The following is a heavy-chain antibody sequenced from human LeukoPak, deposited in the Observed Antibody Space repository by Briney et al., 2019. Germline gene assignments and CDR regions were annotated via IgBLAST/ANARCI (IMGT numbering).Heavy chain of an antibody. CDR2: ISYDGSSE. J-gene: IGHJ6*02. D-gene: IGHD4-17*01. Sequence: GGSLRLSCAVSGFTFGNYGMHWVRQAPGKGLEWVALISYDGSSEYYAGSVKGRFTISRGNSKITVYLQMNSLKAEDTAVYYCAKELYNYGDYGAEGLDVGGQGTTVTVS. CDR1: GFTFGNYG. CDR3: AKELYNYGDYGAEGLDV. V-gene: IGHV3-30*18.